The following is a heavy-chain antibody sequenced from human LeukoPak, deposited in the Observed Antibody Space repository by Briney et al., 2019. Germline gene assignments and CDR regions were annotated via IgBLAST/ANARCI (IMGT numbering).Heavy chain of an antibody. D-gene: IGHD7-27*01. V-gene: IGHV1-8*02. Sequence: ASVKVSCKASGYTFTSYGISWVRQAPGQRPEWMGWMSPNSGDTGYAQKFQDRVTMTRNTSISTAYMELSSLRSDDTAVYYCASGPPNWGYDYWGPGTLVTVSS. CDR2: MSPNSGDT. CDR1: GYTFTSYG. J-gene: IGHJ4*02. CDR3: ASGPPNWGYDY.